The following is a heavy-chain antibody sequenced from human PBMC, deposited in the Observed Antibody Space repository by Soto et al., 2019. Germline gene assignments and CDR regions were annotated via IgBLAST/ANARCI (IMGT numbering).Heavy chain of an antibody. J-gene: IGHJ4*02. Sequence: PSQTLSLTCAISGDSVSSNSAAWNWIRQSPSRGLEWLGRTYYRSKWYNDYAVSVKIRITINPDTSKNQFSLQLNSVTPEDTAVYYCARDLSILPEPVSDYDYVWGSYRFGYFDYWGQGTLVTVSS. CDR1: GDSVSSNSAA. V-gene: IGHV6-1*01. D-gene: IGHD3-16*02. CDR2: TYYRSKWYN. CDR3: ARDLSILPEPVSDYDYVWGSYRFGYFDY.